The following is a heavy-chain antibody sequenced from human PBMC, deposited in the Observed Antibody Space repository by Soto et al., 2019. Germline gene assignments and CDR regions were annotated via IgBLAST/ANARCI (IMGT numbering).Heavy chain of an antibody. CDR2: SYPGDSDT. CDR1: GYSFTSYW. D-gene: IGHD2-2*01. CDR3: ARIAVYCSSARLHDYYYYGMDV. Sequence: PVESLKISCKGSGYSFTSYWIRWVRQMPGKGLEWMGISYPGDSDTRYSSSFQGQVTISADKSISTAYLQWSSLKASDTAMYYCARIAVYCSSARLHDYYYYGMDVWGQGTTVTVSS. V-gene: IGHV5-51*01. J-gene: IGHJ6*02.